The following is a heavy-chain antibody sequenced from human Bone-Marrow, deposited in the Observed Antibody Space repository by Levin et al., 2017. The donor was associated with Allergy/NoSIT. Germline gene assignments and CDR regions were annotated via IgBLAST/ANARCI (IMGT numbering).Heavy chain of an antibody. J-gene: IGHJ4*02. CDR2: MNPNSGNT. V-gene: IGHV1-8*01. Sequence: ASVKVSCKASGYTFTSYDINWVRQATGQGLEWMGWMNPNSGNTGYAQKFQGRVTMTRNTSISKDYMELSRLRSEDTDGDYWARGRTPAAVLNFVSWGQGPLVTVSS. CDR3: ARGRTPAAVLNFVS. CDR1: GYTFTSYD. D-gene: IGHD2-2*01.